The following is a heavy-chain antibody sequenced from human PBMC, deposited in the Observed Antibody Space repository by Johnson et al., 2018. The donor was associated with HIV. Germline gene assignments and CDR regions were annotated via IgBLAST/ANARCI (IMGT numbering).Heavy chain of an antibody. CDR1: GFTFRSYW. Sequence: MQLVESGGGVVRPGGSLRLSCVVSGFTFRSYWMSWVRQAPGKGLEWVAIIKQDGSEKFYVDSVKGRFTISRDNAKNSLFLQMNNLRAEDTAVYYCARRCSSSSCSHGAFDMWGQGTKITVSS. V-gene: IGHV3-7*03. D-gene: IGHD2-2*01. J-gene: IGHJ3*02. CDR3: ARRCSSSSCSHGAFDM. CDR2: IKQDGSEK.